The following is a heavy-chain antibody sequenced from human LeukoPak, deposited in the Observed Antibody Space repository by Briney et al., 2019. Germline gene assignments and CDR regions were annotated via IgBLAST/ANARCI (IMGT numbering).Heavy chain of an antibody. CDR3: ARVAYGAQAFDI. CDR1: GGSMSNYY. D-gene: IGHD4-17*01. Sequence: KTSETLSLTCTVSGGSMSNYYWNWIRQPPGKGLEWIGYVYYSGTTNYNPSLKSRVSMSVDTSKNQFSLKLSSVTAADTAVYYCARVAYGAQAFDIWGQGTMVTVSS. J-gene: IGHJ3*02. CDR2: VYYSGTT. V-gene: IGHV4-59*01.